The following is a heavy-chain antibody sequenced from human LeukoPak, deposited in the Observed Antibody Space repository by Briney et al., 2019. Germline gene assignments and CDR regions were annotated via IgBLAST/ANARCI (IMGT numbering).Heavy chain of an antibody. CDR1: GFIFSRYA. Sequence: GGSLRLSCTGSGFIFSRYAVSWVRQAPGKGLEWASAISKNTVDTYYADSVKGRLTISRDSSKNTVYLQMNSLRAEDTAVYYCVRDMEPLRCFDTWGQGTLVTVSS. CDR3: VRDMEPLRCFDT. D-gene: IGHD3-3*01. V-gene: IGHV3-23*01. CDR2: ISKNTVDT. J-gene: IGHJ4*02.